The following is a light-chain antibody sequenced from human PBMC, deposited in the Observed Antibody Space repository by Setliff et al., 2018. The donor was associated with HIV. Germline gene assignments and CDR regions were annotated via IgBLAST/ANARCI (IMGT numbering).Light chain of an antibody. CDR1: SSDVGGYNY. V-gene: IGLV2-14*01. CDR2: EVS. J-gene: IGLJ2*01. CDR3: QSYDSSLSGVV. Sequence: QSVLTQPASVSGSPGQSITISCTGTSSDVGGYNYVSWYQQHPGKAPKLMIYEVSNRPSGVSNRFSGSKSGNTASLTISGLQAEDEAGYYCQSYDSSLSGVVFGGGTQLTVL.